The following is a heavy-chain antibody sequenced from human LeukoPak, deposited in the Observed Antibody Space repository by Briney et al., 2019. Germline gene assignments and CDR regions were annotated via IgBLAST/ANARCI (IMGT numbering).Heavy chain of an antibody. V-gene: IGHV1-18*01. D-gene: IGHD2-8*01. CDR2: ISAYNGNT. CDR3: AREARFPTRGKYCTNGVCYIDY. CDR1: GYTFTSYG. J-gene: IGHJ4*02. Sequence: ASVKVSCXASGYTFTSYGISWVRQAPGQGLEWMGWISAYNGNTNYAQKLQGRVTMTTDTSTSTAYMELRSLRSDDTAVYYCAREARFPTRGKYCTNGVCYIDYWGQGTLDTVSS.